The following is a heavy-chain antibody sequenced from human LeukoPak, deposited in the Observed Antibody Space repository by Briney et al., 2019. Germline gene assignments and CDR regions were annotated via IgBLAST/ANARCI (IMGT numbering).Heavy chain of an antibody. CDR3: ARGMTTAFDP. Sequence: KASETLSLTCAVYGGSFSGYYWSWIRQPPGKGLEWIGEINHSGSTNYNPSLKSRVTISVDTSKNQFSLKLSSVTAADTAVYYCARGMTTAFDPWGQGTLVTVSS. CDR1: GGSFSGYY. CDR2: INHSGST. J-gene: IGHJ5*02. V-gene: IGHV4-34*01. D-gene: IGHD4-11*01.